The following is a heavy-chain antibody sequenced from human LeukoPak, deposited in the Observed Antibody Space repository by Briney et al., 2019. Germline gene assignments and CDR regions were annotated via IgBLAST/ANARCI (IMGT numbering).Heavy chain of an antibody. D-gene: IGHD3-10*01. V-gene: IGHV3-48*03. CDR1: GFTFSSYE. J-gene: IGHJ6*02. CDR3: ARRGVTIPTFDYYYGMDV. Sequence: GGSLRLSCAASGFTFSSYEMNWVRQAPGQGLEWVSYISSSSSAIYSADSVKGRFTMSRDKAKNSLYLQVNCLRAEDTAVYYCARRGVTIPTFDYYYGMDVWGQGTLVTVSS. CDR2: ISSSSSAI.